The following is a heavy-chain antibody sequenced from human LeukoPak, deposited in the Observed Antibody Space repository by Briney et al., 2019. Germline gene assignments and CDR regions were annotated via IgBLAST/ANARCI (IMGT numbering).Heavy chain of an antibody. J-gene: IGHJ4*02. V-gene: IGHV4-59*01. CDR1: GGSISSYY. Sequence: SETLSLTCSVSGGSISSYYWGWIRQPPGKELVWIGYIYYSGSTNYNPSLKSRVTISVDTSKNQFSLKLSSVTAAGTAVYYCARGASGYYNGVDYWGQGTLVTVSS. CDR2: IYYSGST. CDR3: ARGASGYYNGVDY. D-gene: IGHD3-22*01.